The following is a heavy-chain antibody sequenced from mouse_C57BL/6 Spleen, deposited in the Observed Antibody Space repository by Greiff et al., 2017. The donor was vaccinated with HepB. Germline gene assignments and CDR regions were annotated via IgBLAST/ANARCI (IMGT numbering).Heavy chain of an antibody. V-gene: IGHV14-3*01. CDR2: IDPANGNT. D-gene: IGHD1-1*01. Sequence: LVESVAELVRPGASVKLSCTASGFNIKNTYMHWVKQRPEQGLEWIGRIDPANGNTKYAPKFQGKATITGDTSSNTAYLQLSSLTSEDTAIYYCARSGVTTVVATLDYYAMDYWGQGTSVTVSS. CDR3: ARSGVTTVVATLDYYAMDY. CDR1: GFNIKNTY. J-gene: IGHJ4*01.